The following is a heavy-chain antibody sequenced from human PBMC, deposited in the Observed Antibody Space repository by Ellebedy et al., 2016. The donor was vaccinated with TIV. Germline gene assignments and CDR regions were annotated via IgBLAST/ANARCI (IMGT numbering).Heavy chain of an antibody. J-gene: IGHJ6*02. CDR1: GFTFSSYG. CDR3: ASQRYDFSHYYGMDV. CDR2: IRYDGSNK. D-gene: IGHD3-3*01. V-gene: IGHV3-30*02. Sequence: GESLKISCAASGFTFSSYGMHWVRQAPGKGLEWVAFIRYDGSNKYYADSVKGRFTIARDNSKNTLYLQMNSLRAEDTAVYYCASQRYDFSHYYGMDVWGQGTTVTVSS.